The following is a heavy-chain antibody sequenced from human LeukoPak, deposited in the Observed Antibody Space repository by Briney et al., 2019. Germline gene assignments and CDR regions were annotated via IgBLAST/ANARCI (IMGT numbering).Heavy chain of an antibody. Sequence: PSETLSLTCTVSGGSISSSSYYWGWIRQPPGKGLEWIGSIYYSGSTYYNPSLKSRVTISVDTSKNQFSLKLSSVTAADTAVYYCARQSENSSSWYSRGVLIWGQGTLVTVSS. D-gene: IGHD6-13*01. CDR2: IYYSGST. CDR1: GGSISSSSYY. J-gene: IGHJ4*02. V-gene: IGHV4-39*01. CDR3: ARQSENSSSWYSRGVLI.